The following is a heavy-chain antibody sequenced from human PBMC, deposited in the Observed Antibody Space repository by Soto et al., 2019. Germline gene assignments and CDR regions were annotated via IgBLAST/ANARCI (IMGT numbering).Heavy chain of an antibody. V-gene: IGHV3-30*18. D-gene: IGHD6-19*01. J-gene: IGHJ4*02. CDR1: GFTFSSYG. Sequence: QVQLVESGGGVVQPGRSLRLSCAASGFTFSSYGMHWVRQAPGKGLEWVAVISYDGSNKYYADSVKGRFNISRDNSKNALYLQMNSLRAEDTAVYYWAKVPRKGEQLAGTILDYCGQGPLVTVSS. CDR2: ISYDGSNK. CDR3: AKVPRKGEQLAGTILDY.